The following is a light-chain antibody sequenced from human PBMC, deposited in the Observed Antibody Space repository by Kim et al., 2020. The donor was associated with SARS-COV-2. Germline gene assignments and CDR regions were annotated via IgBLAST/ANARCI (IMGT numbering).Light chain of an antibody. CDR2: GAS. J-gene: IGKJ4*01. CDR3: QQYNNWPPLT. V-gene: IGKV3-15*01. CDR1: QSVTNN. Sequence: EIVMTQSQATLSVSPGERATLSCRASQSVTNNLAWYQQRPGQAPRLLIYGASTRATGIPARFGGSGSGTEFTLTISSLQSEDFAVYYCQQYNNWPPLTFGGGTKVDIK.